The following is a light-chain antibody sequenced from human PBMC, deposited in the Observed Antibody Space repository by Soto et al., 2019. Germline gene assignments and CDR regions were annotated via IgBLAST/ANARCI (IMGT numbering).Light chain of an antibody. V-gene: IGKV3-20*01. J-gene: IGKJ4*01. CDR1: QIVSSSY. Sequence: EIVLTQSPGTLSLSTGERATLSCRASQIVSSSYLAWYQQKPRQAPRLLIYGASSRATGIPDKFSGSGSGRDFTLTISRLEPDDCAVYYCQQYDISPLTFGGGTKVEIK. CDR2: GAS. CDR3: QQYDISPLT.